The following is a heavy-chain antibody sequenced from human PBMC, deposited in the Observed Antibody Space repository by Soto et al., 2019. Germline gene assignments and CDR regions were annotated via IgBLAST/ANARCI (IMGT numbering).Heavy chain of an antibody. Sequence: QVQLQESGPGLVRPSETLSLTCTVSGGSISSYYWSWIRQPPGKGLEWIGYTFYSGNTNYNPSLKSRVTISVDTSKNQFSLRLSSVTAADTAVYFCASGVVTTPWYYYYMDVWAKGTTVTVSS. D-gene: IGHD3-3*01. J-gene: IGHJ6*03. CDR3: ASGVVTTPWYYYYMDV. CDR1: GGSISSYY. CDR2: TFYSGNT. V-gene: IGHV4-59*01.